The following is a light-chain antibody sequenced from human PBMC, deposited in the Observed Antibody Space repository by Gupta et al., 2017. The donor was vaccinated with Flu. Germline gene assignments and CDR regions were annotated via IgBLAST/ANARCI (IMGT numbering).Light chain of an antibody. CDR3: GTWDTSLGAAV. Sequence: QPVLTQPPSVSAAPGQKVTIPCSASSSNIGDKFLSWYKKVPGTAPKLLIYEDNKRPSGIPDRFSGSKAGTSATLDITGLQTGDEADYYCGTWDTSLGAAVFGGGTKLTVL. V-gene: IGLV1-51*02. J-gene: IGLJ3*02. CDR1: SSNIGDKF. CDR2: EDN.